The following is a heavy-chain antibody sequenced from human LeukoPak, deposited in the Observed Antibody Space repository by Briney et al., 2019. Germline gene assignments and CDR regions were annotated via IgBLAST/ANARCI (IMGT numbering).Heavy chain of an antibody. J-gene: IGHJ6*02. D-gene: IGHD2-15*01. Sequence: SETLSLTCTVSGGSISSYYWSWIRQPPGKGLEWIGYIYYSGSTNYNPSLKSRVTISVDTSKNQFSLMVSSVTVADTGVYYCARDTQICSAIKNYHYYGMDVWGQGTTVTVSS. CDR2: IYYSGST. V-gene: IGHV4-59*12. CDR3: ARDTQICSAIKNYHYYGMDV. CDR1: GGSISSYY.